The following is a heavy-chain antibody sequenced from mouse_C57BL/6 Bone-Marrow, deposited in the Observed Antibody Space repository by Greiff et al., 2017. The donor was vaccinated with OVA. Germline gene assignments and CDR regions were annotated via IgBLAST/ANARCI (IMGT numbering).Heavy chain of an antibody. Sequence: QVQLQQSGAELVRPGTSVTVSCKASGYAFTNYLIEWVKQRPGQGLEWIGVINPGSGGTNYNEKFKGKATMTADKSSSTAYMQLSSLTSEDSAVYFGARSDGSSSGAMDYWGQGTSVTVSS. CDR2: INPGSGGT. V-gene: IGHV1-54*01. CDR1: GYAFTNYL. J-gene: IGHJ4*01. D-gene: IGHD1-1*01. CDR3: ARSDGSSSGAMDY.